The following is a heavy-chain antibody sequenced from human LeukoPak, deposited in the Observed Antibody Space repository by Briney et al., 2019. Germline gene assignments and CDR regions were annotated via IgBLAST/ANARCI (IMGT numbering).Heavy chain of an antibody. CDR1: GYSFSNHW. J-gene: IGHJ2*01. Sequence: GESLKISCLGSGYSFSNHWIAWVRQMPGKGLEWMAIIYPGDSDTTYSPSFQGQVTISADTSISTAYLQWSSLEASDTAMYYCARQGDVGSYWQFDLWGHGTQVTVSS. CDR2: IYPGDSDT. V-gene: IGHV5-51*01. D-gene: IGHD3-10*01. CDR3: ARQGDVGSYWQFDL.